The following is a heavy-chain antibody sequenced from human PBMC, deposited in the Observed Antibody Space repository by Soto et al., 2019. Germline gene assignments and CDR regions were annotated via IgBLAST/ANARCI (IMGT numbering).Heavy chain of an antibody. CDR3: ARYGDEDVGYYFDY. Sequence: SETLSLTCTVSGGSLSSYYWSWIRQPPGKGLEWIGYIYYSGSTNYNPSLKSRVTISVDTSKNQFSLKLSSVTAADTAVYYCARYGDEDVGYYFDYWGQGTLVTVSS. CDR1: GGSLSSYY. CDR2: IYYSGST. V-gene: IGHV4-59*01. J-gene: IGHJ4*02. D-gene: IGHD4-17*01.